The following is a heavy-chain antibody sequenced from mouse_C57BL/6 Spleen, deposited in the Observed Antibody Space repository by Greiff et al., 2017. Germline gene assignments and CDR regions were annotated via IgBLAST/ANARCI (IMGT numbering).Heavy chain of an antibody. V-gene: IGHV1-82*01. CDR1: GYAFSSSW. CDR2: ICPGDGYT. Sequence: VQLQQSGPELVKPGASVKISCKASGYAFSSSWMNWVKQRPGKGLEWIGRICPGDGYTNYHGKFTGQATLTADKSSCTAYMQLSSLTSEDSAVYFWARDKSYAMDYWGQGTSVTVSS. J-gene: IGHJ4*01. CDR3: ARDKSYAMDY.